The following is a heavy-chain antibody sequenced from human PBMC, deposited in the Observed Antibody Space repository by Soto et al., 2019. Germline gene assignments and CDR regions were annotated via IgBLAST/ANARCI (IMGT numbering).Heavy chain of an antibody. CDR2: LWYDGSNN. J-gene: IGHJ4*02. CDR1: GFTFSSYG. V-gene: IGHV3-33*01. D-gene: IGHD2-2*01. Sequence: GGSLRLSCAASGFTFSSYGMHWVRQAPGKGLEWVAVLWYDGSNNYYADSVKGRFTISRDNSKNTLYLQMNSLRAEDTAVYYCARDLVRSDIVVVPAAMQFDYWGQGTLVTVS. CDR3: ARDLVRSDIVVVPAAMQFDY.